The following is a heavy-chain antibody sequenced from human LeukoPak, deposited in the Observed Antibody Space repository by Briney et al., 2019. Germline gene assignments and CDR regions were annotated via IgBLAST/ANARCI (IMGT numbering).Heavy chain of an antibody. CDR3: ARDANDVLRYFDWSYYMDV. CDR1: GYTFTSYD. D-gene: IGHD3-9*01. V-gene: IGHV1-8*01. Sequence: ASVKVSCKASGYTFTSYDINWVRQATGQGLEWMGWMNPNSGDTGYVQKFQGRVTMTRDTSISTAYMELSSLRSEDTAVYYCARDANDVLRYFDWSYYMDVWGKGTTVTISS. CDR2: MNPNSGDT. J-gene: IGHJ6*03.